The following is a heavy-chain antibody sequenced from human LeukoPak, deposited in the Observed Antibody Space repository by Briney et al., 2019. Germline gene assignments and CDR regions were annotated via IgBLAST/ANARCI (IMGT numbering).Heavy chain of an antibody. CDR3: AKDGFRKGRGSYYEDY. D-gene: IGHD1-26*01. CDR1: GFTFSSYG. V-gene: IGHV3-30*02. J-gene: IGHJ4*02. CDR2: IRYDGSNK. Sequence: PGGSLRLSCAASGFTFSSYGMHWVRQAPGKGLEWVAFIRYDGSNKYYADSVKGRFTISRDNSKNTLYLQMNSLRAEDTAVYYCAKDGFRKGRGSYYEDYWGQGTLVTVSS.